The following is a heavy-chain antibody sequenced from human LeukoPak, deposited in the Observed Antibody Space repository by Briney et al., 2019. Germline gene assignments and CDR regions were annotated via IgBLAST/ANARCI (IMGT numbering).Heavy chain of an antibody. CDR1: GFTFSSYT. CDR2: ISSSSSYI. CDR3: AKSLLHYYDSGGYYYVDY. V-gene: IGHV3-21*01. D-gene: IGHD3-22*01. Sequence: PGGSLRLSCAASGFTFSSYTMNWVRQAPGKGLEWVSSISSSSSYIYYADSVKGRFTISRDNAKNSLYLQMDSLRVEDTAVYYCAKSLLHYYDSGGYYYVDYWGRGTLVTVSS. J-gene: IGHJ4*02.